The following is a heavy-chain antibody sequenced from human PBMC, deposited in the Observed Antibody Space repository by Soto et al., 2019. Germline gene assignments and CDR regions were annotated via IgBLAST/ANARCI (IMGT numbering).Heavy chain of an antibody. Sequence: EVQLVESGGGLVQPGGSLRLSCEASGFTFSAYWMGWVRQAPGTGLQWVATIKTDGSDKYYVDSVTGRFTISRENDKKSLYLQLNTLSAEDTGVYYFARHVRGSAGDVWGPGTRVSVSS. V-gene: IGHV3-7*05. CDR2: IKTDGSDK. CDR3: ARHVRGSAGDV. J-gene: IGHJ6*02. D-gene: IGHD3-16*01. CDR1: GFTFSAYW.